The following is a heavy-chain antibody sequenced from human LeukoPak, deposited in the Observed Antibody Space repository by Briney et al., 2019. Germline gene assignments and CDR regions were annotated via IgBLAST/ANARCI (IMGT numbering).Heavy chain of an antibody. D-gene: IGHD4-17*01. V-gene: IGHV3-23*01. J-gene: IGHJ4*02. CDR1: GFTFSRNG. CDR2: ISGSGGNT. CDR3: ATTVTTRLDY. Sequence: SGGSLRLSCAASGFTFSRNGMTWVRQAPGKGLEWVSAISGSGGNTYYADSVKGRFTISRDNSKNTLYLQMNSLRVEDTAVYYCATTVTTRLDYWGQGTLVTVSS.